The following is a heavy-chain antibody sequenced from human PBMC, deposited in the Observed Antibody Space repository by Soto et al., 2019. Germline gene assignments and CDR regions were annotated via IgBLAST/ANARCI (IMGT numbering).Heavy chain of an antibody. Sequence: ASVKVSCKASGYTFTSYAMHWVRQAPGQRLEWMGWINAGNGNTKYSQKFQGRVTITRDTSASTAYMELSSLRSEDTAVYYCARDSYSSGWYGVPYFDYWGKETLVTVPS. CDR2: INAGNGNT. CDR3: ARDSYSSGWYGVPYFDY. CDR1: GYTFTSYA. V-gene: IGHV1-3*01. J-gene: IGHJ4*02. D-gene: IGHD6-19*01.